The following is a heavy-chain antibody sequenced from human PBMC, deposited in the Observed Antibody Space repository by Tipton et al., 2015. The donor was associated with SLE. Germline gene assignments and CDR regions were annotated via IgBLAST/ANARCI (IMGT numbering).Heavy chain of an antibody. D-gene: IGHD2-2*01. J-gene: IGHJ6*03. V-gene: IGHV4-61*02. CDR3: AREGEIVVPLRAYYYLDV. CDR1: GDSISSGSYY. Sequence: TLSLTCTVSGDSISSGSYYWSWIRQPAGKGLEWIGRINNSGRINYNPSLKGRVSISLDTSKNQFSLKLSSVTAADTAVYYCAREGEIVVPLRAYYYLDVWGKGTTVTVSS. CDR2: INNSGRI.